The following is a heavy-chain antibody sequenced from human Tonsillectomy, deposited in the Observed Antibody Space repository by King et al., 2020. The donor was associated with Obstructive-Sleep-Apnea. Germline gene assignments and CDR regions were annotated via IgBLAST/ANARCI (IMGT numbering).Heavy chain of an antibody. CDR2: SSSSSSAI. J-gene: IGHJ5*02. CDR3: ARAPAYCTGMSCSGFDP. CDR1: GFTFSSYS. Sequence: EGKRGEAGGGLVQPGGSLRLSCAVSGFTFSSYSMNWVRQAPGKGLEWISYSSSSSSAILYADSVKGRFTISRDNTKNSLFLQMNSLRAEDTAVYYCARAPAYCTGMSCSGFDPWGQGTLVIVSS. V-gene: IGHV3-48*04. D-gene: IGHD2-8*02.